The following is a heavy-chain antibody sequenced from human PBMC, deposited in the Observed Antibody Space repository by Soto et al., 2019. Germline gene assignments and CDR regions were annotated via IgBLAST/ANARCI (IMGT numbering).Heavy chain of an antibody. CDR2: IPYSGST. CDR1: GGSINYYY. Sequence: SETLSLTCTVAGGSINYYYWTWMRQTPEKGLEWIGYIPYSGSTNYNPSLKSRVTISVDTSKNHFSLKLSSVTAADTAVYYCARGRITIFGVVPSGFDYWGQGTLVTVSS. V-gene: IGHV4-59*12. J-gene: IGHJ4*02. D-gene: IGHD3-3*01. CDR3: ARGRITIFGVVPSGFDY.